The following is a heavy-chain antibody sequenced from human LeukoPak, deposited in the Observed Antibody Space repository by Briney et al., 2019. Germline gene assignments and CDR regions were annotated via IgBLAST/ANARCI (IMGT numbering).Heavy chain of an antibody. CDR2: ISDSGGFT. J-gene: IGHJ4*02. V-gene: IGHV3-23*01. Sequence: GGPLRLSCAASGIAFSTYAMSWVRQAPGKGLEWVSFISDSGGFTYYADSVKGRFTISRDNSKNTLYLQMNTLRAEDTAVYYCAKSSLRVGVAVSGYFDYWGQGTLVTVSS. D-gene: IGHD3-16*01. CDR1: GIAFSTYA. CDR3: AKSSLRVGVAVSGYFDY.